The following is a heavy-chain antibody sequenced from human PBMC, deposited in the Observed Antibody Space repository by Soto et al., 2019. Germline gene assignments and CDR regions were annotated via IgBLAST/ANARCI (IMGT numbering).Heavy chain of an antibody. Sequence: ASVKVSCKASGGTFSSYTISWVRQAPGQGLEWMGRIIPILGIANYAQKFQGRVTITADKSTSTAYMELSSLRSEDTAVYYCARDPGDIVAVPAAPRPFDPWGQGTLVTVSS. J-gene: IGHJ5*02. CDR3: ARDPGDIVAVPAAPRPFDP. CDR1: GGTFSSYT. D-gene: IGHD2-2*01. CDR2: IIPILGIA. V-gene: IGHV1-69*04.